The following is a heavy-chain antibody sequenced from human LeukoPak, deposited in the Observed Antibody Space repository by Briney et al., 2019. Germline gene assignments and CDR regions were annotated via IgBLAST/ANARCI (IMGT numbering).Heavy chain of an antibody. D-gene: IGHD6-19*01. Sequence: ASVKVSCKASGYTFTSYGISWVRQAPGQGLEWMGWISAYNGNTNYAQKLQGRVTITTDTSTSTAYMELRSLRPDDTAVYYCARDPISEAVAGTNWFDPWGQGTLVTVSS. CDR2: ISAYNGNT. V-gene: IGHV1-18*01. CDR3: ARDPISEAVAGTNWFDP. J-gene: IGHJ5*02. CDR1: GYTFTSYG.